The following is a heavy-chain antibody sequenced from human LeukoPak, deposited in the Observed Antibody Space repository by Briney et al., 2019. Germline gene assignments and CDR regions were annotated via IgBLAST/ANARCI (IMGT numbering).Heavy chain of an antibody. D-gene: IGHD3-9*01. CDR1: GFTFSSYA. CDR3: ARGEGPRGRYGLDY. V-gene: IGHV3-30*04. CDR2: ISYDGSNK. Sequence: GGSLRLSCAASGFTFSSYAMHWVRQAPGKGLEWVAVISYDGSNKYYADSVKGRFTISRNNSKNTLYLQMNSLRAEDTAVYYCARGEGPRGRYGLDYWGQGTLVTVSS. J-gene: IGHJ4*02.